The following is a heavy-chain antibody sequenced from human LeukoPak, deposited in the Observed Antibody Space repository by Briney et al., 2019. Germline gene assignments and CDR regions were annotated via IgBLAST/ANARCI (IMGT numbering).Heavy chain of an antibody. CDR2: IYHSGST. Sequence: PSETLSLTCTVSGYSISSTYYWGWIRQPPGKGLEWIGSIYHSGSTYYNPSLKSRVTISVDTSKNQFSLKLSSVTAADTAVYYCARVTSGSYGRLGYWGQGTLVTVSS. V-gene: IGHV4-38-2*02. CDR3: ARVTSGSYGRLGY. J-gene: IGHJ4*02. D-gene: IGHD3-16*01. CDR1: GYSISSTYY.